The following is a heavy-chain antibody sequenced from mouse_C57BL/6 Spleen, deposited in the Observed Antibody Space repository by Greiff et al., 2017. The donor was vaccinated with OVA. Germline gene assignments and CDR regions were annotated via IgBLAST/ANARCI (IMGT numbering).Heavy chain of an antibody. J-gene: IGHJ2*01. D-gene: IGHD4-1*01. CDR1: GYTFTSYW. V-gene: IGHV1-64*01. CDR3: ARSETGTSWYFDY. CDR2: IHPNSGST. Sequence: VQLQQSGAELVKPGASVKLSCKASGYTFTSYWMHWVKQRPGQGLEWIGMIHPNSGSTNYNEKFKSKATLTVDKSSSTAYMQLSSLTSEDSAVYYCARSETGTSWYFDYWGQGTTLTVSS.